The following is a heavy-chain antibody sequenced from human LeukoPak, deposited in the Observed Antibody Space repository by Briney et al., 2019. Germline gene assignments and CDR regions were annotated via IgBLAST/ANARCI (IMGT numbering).Heavy chain of an antibody. J-gene: IGHJ4*02. V-gene: IGHV3-23*01. Sequence: PGGSLRFSCAASGFTFSSYAMSWVRQAPGKGLQWVSDISGSGGSTYYADSVKGRFTISRDNSKNTVYLQMNSLRAEDTAVYYCAKGDYYDSSGYYVYRGQGTLVTVSS. D-gene: IGHD3-22*01. CDR1: GFTFSSYA. CDR3: AKGDYYDSSGYYVY. CDR2: ISGSGGST.